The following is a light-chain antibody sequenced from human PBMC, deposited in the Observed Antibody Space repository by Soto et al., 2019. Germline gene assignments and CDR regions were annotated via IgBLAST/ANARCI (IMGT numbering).Light chain of an antibody. CDR1: QSGSNNY. CDR2: GVY. Sequence: EMALTQSPGTMSLSPGESATPACRASQSGSNNYFAWYQQKPGQAPRVLIYGVYGRATGVPDRFSGSGSGPDFTLTIRRLEPEGFAVFYCQQYNSSPLTFGPGTKVDI. V-gene: IGKV3-20*01. J-gene: IGKJ3*01. CDR3: QQYNSSPLT.